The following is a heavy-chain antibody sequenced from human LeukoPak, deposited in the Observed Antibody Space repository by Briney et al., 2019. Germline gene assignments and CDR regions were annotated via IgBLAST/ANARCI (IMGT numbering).Heavy chain of an antibody. Sequence: PGGSLRLSCAASGFTFSNAWMSWVRQAPGKGLEWVGRIKSKTDGGTTDYAAPVKGRFTISRDDSKNTLYLQMNSLKTEDTAVYYCTTDGSGSYYNVAPWGQGTLVTVSS. J-gene: IGHJ5*02. D-gene: IGHD3-10*01. CDR2: IKSKTDGGTT. CDR1: GFTFSNAW. V-gene: IGHV3-15*01. CDR3: TTDGSGSYYNVAP.